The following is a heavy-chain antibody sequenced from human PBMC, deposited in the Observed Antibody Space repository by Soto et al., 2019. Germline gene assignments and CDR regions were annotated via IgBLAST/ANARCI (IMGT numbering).Heavy chain of an antibody. J-gene: IGHJ4*02. CDR3: ARDRSGDDY. Sequence: PSETLSLTCTVSGGSISSYYWSWIRQPPGKGLEWIGYIYYSGSTNYNPSLKSRVTISVDTSKNQFSLKLSSVTAADTAVYYCARDRSGDDYWGQGTLVTVSS. CDR1: GGSISSYY. D-gene: IGHD3-10*01. V-gene: IGHV4-59*01. CDR2: IYYSGST.